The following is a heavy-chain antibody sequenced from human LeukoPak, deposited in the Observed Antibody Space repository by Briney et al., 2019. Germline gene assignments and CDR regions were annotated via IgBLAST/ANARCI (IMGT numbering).Heavy chain of an antibody. J-gene: IGHJ4*02. CDR3: ARAKNRLGYSSSHFDY. CDR2: IIPIFGTA. CDR1: GGTFSSYA. V-gene: IGHV1-69*05. D-gene: IGHD6-6*01. Sequence: SVKVSCKASGGTFSSYAISWVQQAPGQGLEWMGGIIPIFGTANYAQKFQGRVTITTDESTSTAYMELSSLRSEDTAVYYCARAKNRLGYSSSHFDYWGQGTLVTVSS.